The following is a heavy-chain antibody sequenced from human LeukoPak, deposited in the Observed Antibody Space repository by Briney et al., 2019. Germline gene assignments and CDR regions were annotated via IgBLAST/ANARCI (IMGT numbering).Heavy chain of an antibody. J-gene: IGHJ4*02. D-gene: IGHD3-10*01. CDR2: IRHDGSDQ. V-gene: IGHV3-30*02. CDR3: AKQIDGSGTFLYPKYFDY. Sequence: GGSLRLSCAASGFTFNTFGMHWVRQTPGKGLEWVAFIRHDGSDQYYADSVKGRFTLSRDNSQSTLYLQMNSLTTGDTAIYYCAKQIDGSGTFLYPKYFDYWGQGTLVTVSS. CDR1: GFTFNTFG.